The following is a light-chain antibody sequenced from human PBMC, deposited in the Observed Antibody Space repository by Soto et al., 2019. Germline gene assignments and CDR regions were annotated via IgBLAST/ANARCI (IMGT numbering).Light chain of an antibody. CDR3: QRYNTWPLT. CDR1: QGIGDT. Sequence: EVVMRQSPPTLSVSPGDGATLSCRASQGIGDTLAWYQHKPGQPPRLLIYDTSTRPTGVPARFSGSRSGTEFTLTINSLQSEDFAVYYCQRYNTWPLTFGGGTKLESK. V-gene: IGKV3-15*01. CDR2: DTS. J-gene: IGKJ4*01.